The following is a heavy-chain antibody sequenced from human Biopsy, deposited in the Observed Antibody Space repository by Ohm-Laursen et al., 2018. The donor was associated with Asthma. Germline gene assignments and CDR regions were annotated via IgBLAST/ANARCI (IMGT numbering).Heavy chain of an antibody. J-gene: IGHJ3*02. CDR1: GYTFISYA. Sequence: AASVKVSCKPSGYTFISYAIHWVRQAPGQRLEWMGWINAGNGNTKYSQKFQGRVTISRDTSASTAYMDLSSLRSEDTAVYYCARTYYDFLTGQVNDAFDMWGQGTMVTVSS. V-gene: IGHV1-3*01. CDR3: ARTYYDFLTGQVNDAFDM. CDR2: INAGNGNT. D-gene: IGHD3-9*01.